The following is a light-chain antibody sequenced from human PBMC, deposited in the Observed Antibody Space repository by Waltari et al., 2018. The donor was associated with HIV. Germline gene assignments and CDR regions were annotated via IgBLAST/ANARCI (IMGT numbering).Light chain of an antibody. Sequence: QSVLTQPPSASGTPGQWVTISCSGSSPNIRSNTVNWYQQLPGTAPQLRNYSKKQRPSGVLHRFSGSKAGTAASRAIIGLQSEDEAEYDCAAWDDSLNGHYGFVTGTKVTVL. J-gene: IGLJ1*01. V-gene: IGLV1-44*01. CDR1: SPNIRSNT. CDR2: SKK. CDR3: AAWDDSLNGHYG.